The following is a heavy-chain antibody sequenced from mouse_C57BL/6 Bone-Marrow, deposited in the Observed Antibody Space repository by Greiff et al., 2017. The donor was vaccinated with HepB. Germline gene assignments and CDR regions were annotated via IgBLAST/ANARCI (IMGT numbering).Heavy chain of an antibody. Sequence: EVQLVESGGDLVKPGGSLKLSCAASGFTFSSYGMSWVRQTPDKRLEWVATISSGGSYTYYPDSVKGRFTISRDNAKNTLYLQMSSLKSEDTAMYYCARFYYYGSFDYWGQGTTLTVSS. V-gene: IGHV5-6*01. CDR2: ISSGGSYT. J-gene: IGHJ2*01. CDR3: ARFYYYGSFDY. CDR1: GFTFSSYG. D-gene: IGHD1-1*01.